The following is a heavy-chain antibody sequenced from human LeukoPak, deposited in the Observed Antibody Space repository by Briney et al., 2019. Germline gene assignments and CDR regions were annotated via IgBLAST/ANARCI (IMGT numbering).Heavy chain of an antibody. V-gene: IGHV1-69*04. CDR1: GGTFSNYA. CDR3: ARDGMVRGVIDYYGMDV. Sequence: PVKVSCKASGGTFSNYAISWVRQAPGQGLEWMGRIIPILGVADYAQKFPGRVTITADESTSTASMEVSSLRSEDTAVYYCARDGMVRGVIDYYGMDVWGQGTTVTVSS. D-gene: IGHD3-10*01. J-gene: IGHJ6*02. CDR2: IIPILGVA.